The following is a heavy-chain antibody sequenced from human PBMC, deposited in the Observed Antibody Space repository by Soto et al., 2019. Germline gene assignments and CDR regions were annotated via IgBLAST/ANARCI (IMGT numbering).Heavy chain of an antibody. Sequence: EVQLLESGGGFVQPGGSLRLSGAASGFTFSNYAMRWVRQAPGKGVEWVSAISGGADITYYADSVKGRFTISRDNSSNTLYLQMNSLRAEDTAVYYCARKYNYCMYVWGKGTTVTVAS. CDR1: GFTFSNYA. D-gene: IGHD1-1*01. CDR3: ARKYNYCMYV. CDR2: ISGGADIT. V-gene: IGHV3-23*01. J-gene: IGHJ6*03.